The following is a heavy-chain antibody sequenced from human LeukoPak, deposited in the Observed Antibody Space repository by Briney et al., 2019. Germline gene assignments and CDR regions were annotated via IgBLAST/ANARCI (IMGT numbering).Heavy chain of an antibody. V-gene: IGHV3-73*01. CDR1: GFTFSGSA. Sequence: GGSLKVSCAASGFTFSGSAMHWVRQASGKGLEWVGRIRSKTYSYATAYAASVKGRFTISRDDSKNTAYLQMISLKTEDTAVYYCTSGNSSGSDYWGQGTLVTVSS. D-gene: IGHD6-6*01. CDR2: IRSKTYSYAT. CDR3: TSGNSSGSDY. J-gene: IGHJ4*02.